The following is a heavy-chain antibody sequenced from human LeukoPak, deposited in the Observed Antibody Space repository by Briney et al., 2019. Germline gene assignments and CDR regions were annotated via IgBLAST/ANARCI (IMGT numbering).Heavy chain of an antibody. V-gene: IGHV4-59*01. D-gene: IGHD2-15*01. J-gene: IGHJ4*02. Sequence: PSETLSLTCTVSGGSISSYYWSWIRQPPGKGLEWIGYIYYSGSTNYNPSLKSRVTISVDTSKNQFSLKLSSVTAADTAVYYCARGEGYCSGGSCYTTVYYFDYWGQGTLVTVSS. CDR1: GGSISSYY. CDR3: ARGEGYCSGGSCYTTVYYFDY. CDR2: IYYSGST.